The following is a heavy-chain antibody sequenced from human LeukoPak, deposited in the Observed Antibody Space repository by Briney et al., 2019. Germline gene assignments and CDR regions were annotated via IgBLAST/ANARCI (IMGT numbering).Heavy chain of an antibody. CDR3: ARESPVAATGRSWFDP. V-gene: IGHV3-23*01. CDR1: GFTFSSYA. J-gene: IGHJ5*02. CDR2: ISGSGHRT. Sequence: GGSLRLSCAASGFTFSSYAMSWVRQAPGEGLEWVSTISGSGHRTYYADSVKGRFTISRDNSKNTVYLQMNSLSAEDTAIYYCARESPVAATGRSWFDPWGQGTLVTVSS. D-gene: IGHD6-13*01.